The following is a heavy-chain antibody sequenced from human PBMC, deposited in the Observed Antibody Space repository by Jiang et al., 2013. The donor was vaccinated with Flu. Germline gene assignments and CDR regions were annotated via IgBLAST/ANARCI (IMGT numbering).Heavy chain of an antibody. J-gene: IGHJ6*02. CDR2: ISFDGNTK. Sequence: VQLLESGGGVVQPGRSLRLSCAASGFSFSRYGMHWVRQAPGKGLEWVAVISFDGNTKSYVDSVKGRFTISRDNSKNTLFLQMNSLRAEDTAVYYCAKVGREHIIGTAQLYYYYGLDVWGQGTTVTVSS. V-gene: IGHV3-30*18. CDR1: GFSFSRYG. CDR3: AKVGREHIIGTAQLYYYYGLDV. D-gene: IGHD1-7*01.